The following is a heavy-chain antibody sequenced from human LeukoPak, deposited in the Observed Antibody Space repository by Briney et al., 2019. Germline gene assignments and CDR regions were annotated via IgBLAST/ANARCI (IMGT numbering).Heavy chain of an antibody. CDR2: ISEGGGAT. CDR1: GLTFSNFA. J-gene: IGHJ4*02. CDR3: AILKGGYCSGGSCF. Sequence: GGSLRLSCAASGLTFSNFAMNWVRQAPGKGLEWVSGISEGGGATYYADSVKGRFSISRDNSKDTLFLKMNSLRAEDTAIYYCAILKGGYCSGGSCFWGQGALVTVSS. D-gene: IGHD2-15*01. V-gene: IGHV3-23*01.